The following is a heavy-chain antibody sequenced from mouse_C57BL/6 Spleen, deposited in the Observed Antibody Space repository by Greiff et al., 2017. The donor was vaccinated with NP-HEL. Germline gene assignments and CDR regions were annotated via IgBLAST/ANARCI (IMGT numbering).Heavy chain of an antibody. CDR1: GYTFTDYN. D-gene: IGHD1-1*01. CDR2: INPNNGGT. CDR3: ARDFITTVVPDY. V-gene: IGHV1-22*01. Sequence: DVHLVESGPELVKPGASVKMSCKASGYTFTDYNMHWVKQSHGKSLEWIGYINPNNGGTSYNQKFKGKATLTVNKSSSTAYMELRSLTSEDSAVYYCARDFITTVVPDYWGQGTTLTVSS. J-gene: IGHJ2*01.